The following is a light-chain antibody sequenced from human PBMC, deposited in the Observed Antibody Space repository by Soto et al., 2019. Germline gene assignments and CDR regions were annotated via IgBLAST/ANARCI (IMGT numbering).Light chain of an antibody. V-gene: IGKV1-39*01. CDR3: QQSYSTPRYT. Sequence: DIQMTQSPSSLSASVVDRVTITCRASQSISSYVNWYQQKPGKAPKLLIYAASSLQSGVPSRFSGSGSGTDFTLTISSLQPEDFATYYCQQSYSTPRYTFGQGTKLAIK. J-gene: IGKJ2*01. CDR1: QSISSY. CDR2: AAS.